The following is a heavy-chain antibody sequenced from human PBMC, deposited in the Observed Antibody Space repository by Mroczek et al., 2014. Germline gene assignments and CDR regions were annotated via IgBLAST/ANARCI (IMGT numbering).Heavy chain of an antibody. J-gene: IGHJ1*01. CDR1: GFTFDDYA. Sequence: VQLVESGGGLVQPGRSLRLSCAASGFTFDDYAMHWVRQAPGKGLEWVSGISWNSGSIGYADSVKGRFTISRDNAKNSLYLQMNSLRAEDTALYYCAKDLAAVVVTAIFQHWGQGTLVTVSS. V-gene: IGHV3-9*01. CDR2: ISWNSGSI. D-gene: IGHD2-21*02. CDR3: AKDLAAVVVTAIFQH.